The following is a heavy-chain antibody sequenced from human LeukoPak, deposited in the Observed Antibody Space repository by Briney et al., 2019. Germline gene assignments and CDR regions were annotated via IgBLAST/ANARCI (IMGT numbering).Heavy chain of an antibody. CDR2: VSSSGST. CDR1: GDSITYFY. Sequence: SETLSLTCSVSGDSITYFYWSWIRQAAGKGLEWIGRVSSSGSTDYNPSLKSRVTISVDTSKNQFSLKLSSVTAADTAVYYCARTFYYDSRQIDYWGQGTLVTVSS. V-gene: IGHV4-4*07. CDR3: ARTFYYDSRQIDY. J-gene: IGHJ4*02. D-gene: IGHD3-22*01.